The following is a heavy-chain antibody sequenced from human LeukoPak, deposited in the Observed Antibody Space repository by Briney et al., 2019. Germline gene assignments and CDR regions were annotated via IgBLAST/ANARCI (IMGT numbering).Heavy chain of an antibody. J-gene: IGHJ4*02. CDR1: GFTVSSNY. V-gene: IGHV3-53*01. Sequence: GGSLRLSCAASGFTVSSNYMSWVRQAPGKGLEWVSVIYSGGSTYYADSVKGRFTISRDNSKNTLYLQMNSLGAEDTALYYCARVVYSGSYHVGESDYWGQGTLVTVSS. CDR3: ARVVYSGSYHVGESDY. D-gene: IGHD1-26*01. CDR2: IYSGGST.